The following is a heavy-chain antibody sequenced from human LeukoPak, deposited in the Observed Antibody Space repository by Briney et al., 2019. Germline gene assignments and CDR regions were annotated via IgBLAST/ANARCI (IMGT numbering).Heavy chain of an antibody. Sequence: KGGESLKISCKGSGYSFTSYWIGWVRQMPGKGLEWMGIIYPGDSDTRYSPSFQGQVTISADKSISTAYLQWSSLKASDTAMYYCARAIIVVVPAATFWWFDPWGQGTLVTVSS. CDR2: IYPGDSDT. D-gene: IGHD2-2*01. CDR3: ARAIIVVVPAATFWWFDP. CDR1: GYSFTSYW. V-gene: IGHV5-51*01. J-gene: IGHJ5*02.